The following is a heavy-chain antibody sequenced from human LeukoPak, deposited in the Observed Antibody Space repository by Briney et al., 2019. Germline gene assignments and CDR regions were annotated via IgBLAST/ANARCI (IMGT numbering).Heavy chain of an antibody. CDR3: ARTYYYDSSGLPGYFDY. D-gene: IGHD3-22*01. CDR1: GYSFTSYW. CDR2: IYPGDSDT. V-gene: IGHV5-51*01. Sequence: TRGESLKISCKGSGYSFTSYWIGWVRQMPGKGLEWMGIIYPGDSDTRYSPSFQGQVTISADKSIGTAYLQWSSLKASDTAMYYCARTYYYDSSGLPGYFDYWGQGTLVTVSS. J-gene: IGHJ4*02.